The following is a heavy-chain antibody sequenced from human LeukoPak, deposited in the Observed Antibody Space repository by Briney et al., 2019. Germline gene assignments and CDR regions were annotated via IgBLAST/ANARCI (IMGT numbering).Heavy chain of an antibody. D-gene: IGHD6-19*01. J-gene: IGHJ5*02. CDR2: IYYSGST. CDR1: GGSISSYY. V-gene: IGHV4-59*12. Sequence: SETLSLTCTVSGGSISSYYWSWIRQPPGKGLEWIGYIYYSGSTNYNPSLKSRVTISVDTSKNQFSLKLSSVTAADTAVYYCARAPYSSGWYSNNWFDPWGQGTLVTVSS. CDR3: ARAPYSSGWYSNNWFDP.